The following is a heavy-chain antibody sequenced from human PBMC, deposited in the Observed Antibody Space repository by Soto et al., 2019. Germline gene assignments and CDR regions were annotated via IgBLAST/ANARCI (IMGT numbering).Heavy chain of an antibody. CDR2: AYHSGST. D-gene: IGHD3-10*01. CDR1: GGFTSTNNW. CDR3: ARSPPSSYYGGSGTFDY. J-gene: IGHJ4*02. Sequence: QLQLQESGQGLVRPWGTLSLTCAVSGGFTSTNNWGSWVRQPPGKGLEGMGDAYHSGSTEYNPSLKSRVSISVDKSKNQISLKLTSATAADTAVYYCARSPPSSYYGGSGTFDYWGQGTLVTVSS. V-gene: IGHV4-4*02.